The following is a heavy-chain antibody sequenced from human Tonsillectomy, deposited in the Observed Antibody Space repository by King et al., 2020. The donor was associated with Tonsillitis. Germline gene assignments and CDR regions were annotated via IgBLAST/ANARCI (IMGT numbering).Heavy chain of an antibody. CDR3: AKAQGNYDFWSGLDY. V-gene: IGHV3-30*02. D-gene: IGHD3-3*01. J-gene: IGHJ4*02. CDR2: IRYEGSNK. CDR1: GFTFRTYG. Sequence: VQLVESGGGVVQPGGSLRLSCEASGFTFRTYGMYWVRQPPGKGLEWVTFIRYEGSNKYYADSVTGRFTVSRDNSKNTLFLQMNSLRGEDTAVYYCAKAQGNYDFWSGLDYWGQGALVTVSS.